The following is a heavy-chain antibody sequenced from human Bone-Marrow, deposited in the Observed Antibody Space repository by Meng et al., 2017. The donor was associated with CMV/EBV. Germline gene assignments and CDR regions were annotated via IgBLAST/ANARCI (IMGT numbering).Heavy chain of an antibody. CDR3: ARDSSIAAAALSEYYYYYYGMDV. CDR2: ISSSSSYI. D-gene: IGHD6-13*01. J-gene: IGHJ6*02. Sequence: GGSLRLSCAASGFIFTNYALFWVRQAPGKGLEWVSSISSSSSYIYYADSVKGRFTISRDNAKNSLYLQMNSLRAEDTAVYYCARDSSIAAAALSEYYYYYYGMDVWGQGPTVPVSS. CDR1: GFIFTNYA. V-gene: IGHV3-21*01.